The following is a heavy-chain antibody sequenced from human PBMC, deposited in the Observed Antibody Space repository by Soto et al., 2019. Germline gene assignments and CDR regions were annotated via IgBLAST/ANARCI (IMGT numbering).Heavy chain of an antibody. D-gene: IGHD6-19*01. J-gene: IGHJ6*02. CDR3: AKTAEDYYYYGMDV. V-gene: IGHV3-23*01. CDR2: ISGSGGST. Sequence: ETLSLTCTASGFTFSSYAMSWVRQAPGKGLEWVSAISGSGGSTYYADSVKGRFTISRDNSKNTLYLQMNSLRAEDTAVYYCAKTAEDYYYYGMDVWGQGTTVTVSS. CDR1: GFTFSSYA.